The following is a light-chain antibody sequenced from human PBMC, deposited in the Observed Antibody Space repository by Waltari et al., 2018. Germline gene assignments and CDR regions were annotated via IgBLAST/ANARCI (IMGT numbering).Light chain of an antibody. Sequence: QSVLTQPPSASGTPGQGVTISCSGSSPNIGSNAVNWSHQLPETAPQLLIYSDNQRPSGVPDRFSGSKSGTSASLVISGLQSEDESVYYCAAWDDGLKGVVFGGGTKLTVL. V-gene: IGLV1-44*01. J-gene: IGLJ2*01. CDR2: SDN. CDR3: AAWDDGLKGVV. CDR1: SPNIGSNA.